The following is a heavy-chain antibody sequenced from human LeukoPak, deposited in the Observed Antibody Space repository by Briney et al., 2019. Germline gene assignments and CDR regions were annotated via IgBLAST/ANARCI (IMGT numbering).Heavy chain of an antibody. CDR3: AKVGTSDSGSYPADC. Sequence: GGSLRLSCAASGFTFSSYAMSWVRQAPGKGLEWVSAISGSGGSTYYADSVKGRFTISRDNSKNTLYLQMNSLRAEDTAVYYCAKVGTSDSGSYPADCWGQGTLVTVSS. CDR2: ISGSGGST. J-gene: IGHJ4*02. D-gene: IGHD1-26*01. V-gene: IGHV3-23*01. CDR1: GFTFSSYA.